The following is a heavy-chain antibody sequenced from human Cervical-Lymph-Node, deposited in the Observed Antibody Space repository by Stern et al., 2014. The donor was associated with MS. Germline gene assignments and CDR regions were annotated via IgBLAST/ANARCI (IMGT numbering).Heavy chain of an antibody. CDR2: IHPTRGGA. CDR3: ARDSVMEDLDD. CDR1: GYTLLSYY. Sequence: VQLVQSGAAVKKPGASVKISCPPSGYTLLSYYLHWVSQAPGQGLEWLGRIHPTRGGAQYVHKFPTTVPMIRGTSLQTAYLGLDRRTSDDTAVYYCARDSVMEDLDDWGQGTLVTVSS. D-gene: IGHD1-1*01. J-gene: IGHJ1*01. V-gene: IGHV1-2*06.